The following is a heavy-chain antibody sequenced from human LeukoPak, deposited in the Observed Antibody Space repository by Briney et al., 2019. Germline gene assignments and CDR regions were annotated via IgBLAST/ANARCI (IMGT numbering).Heavy chain of an antibody. CDR2: INPNSGGT. CDR3: ARVPPFVDYDFWSGLDY. V-gene: IGHV1-2*02. CDR1: GYTFTGYY. J-gene: IGHJ4*02. Sequence: GASVKVSCKASGYTFTGYYMHWVRQAPGQGLEWMGWINPNSGGTNYAQKFQGRVTMTRDTSISTAYMELSRLRSDDTAVYYCARVPPFVDYDFWSGLDYWGQGTLVTVSS. D-gene: IGHD3-3*01.